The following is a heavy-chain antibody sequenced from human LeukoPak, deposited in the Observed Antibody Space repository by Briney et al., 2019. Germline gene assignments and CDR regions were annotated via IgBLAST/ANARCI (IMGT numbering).Heavy chain of an antibody. Sequence: SQTLSLTCTVSGGSISSGGYYWSWIRQHPGTRLEWIGYIYYSGSTYYNPSLKSRVTIPVDTSKNQFSLKLSSVTAADTAVYYCARVGIAAAGGEGDHDYWGQGTLVTVSS. CDR3: ARVGIAAAGGEGDHDY. J-gene: IGHJ4*02. V-gene: IGHV4-31*03. D-gene: IGHD6-13*01. CDR1: GGSISSGGYY. CDR2: IYYSGST.